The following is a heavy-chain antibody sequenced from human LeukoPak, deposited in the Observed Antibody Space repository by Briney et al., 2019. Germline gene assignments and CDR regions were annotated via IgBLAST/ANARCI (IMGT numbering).Heavy chain of an antibody. CDR2: VSLSGLT. J-gene: IGHJ4*02. D-gene: IGHD2-8*01. V-gene: IGHV4-4*02. CDR3: SRENGAFSPFGY. Sequence: SETLSLTSGVSRGSITSTNWWSWVRQPPGQGLEWIGEVSLSGLTNYNPSLSSRVIMALDTSKNHLSLHLTSVTAADTAVYYCSRENGAFSPFGYWGQGYLVTVLS. CDR1: RGSITSTNW.